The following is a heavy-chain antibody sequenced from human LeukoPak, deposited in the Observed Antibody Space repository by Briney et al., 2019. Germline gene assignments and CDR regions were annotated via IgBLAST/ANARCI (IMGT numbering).Heavy chain of an antibody. CDR3: AKDRDRCFQH. D-gene: IGHD2-15*01. V-gene: IGHV3-23*01. Sequence: SGGSLRLSCAASGFTVSSNYMSWVRQAPGKGLEWVSAISGSGGSTYYADSVKGRFTISRDNSKNTLYLQMNSLRAEDTAVYYCAKDRDRCFQHWGQGTLVTVSS. J-gene: IGHJ1*01. CDR2: ISGSGGST. CDR1: GFTVSSNY.